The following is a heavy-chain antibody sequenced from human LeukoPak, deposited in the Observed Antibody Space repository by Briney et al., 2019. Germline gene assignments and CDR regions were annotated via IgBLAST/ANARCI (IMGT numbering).Heavy chain of an antibody. CDR3: ARGGIQLWLPFDY. D-gene: IGHD5-18*01. CDR2: INHSGSA. Sequence: PSETLSLTCAVYDGSFSGYYCSWIRQPPGKGLEWIGEINHSGSANYNPSLKSRVTISVDTSKNQFSLKLSSVTAADTAVYYCARGGIQLWLPFDYWGQGTLVTVSS. V-gene: IGHV4-34*01. CDR1: DGSFSGYY. J-gene: IGHJ4*02.